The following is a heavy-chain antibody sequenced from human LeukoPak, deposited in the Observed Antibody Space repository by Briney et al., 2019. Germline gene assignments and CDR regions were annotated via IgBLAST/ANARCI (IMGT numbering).Heavy chain of an antibody. CDR3: ARESRYCSGGSCYLNY. J-gene: IGHJ4*02. CDR1: GGTFSSHA. V-gene: IGHV1-69*01. CDR2: IIPIFGTA. D-gene: IGHD2-15*01. Sequence: ASVKVSCKASGGTFSSHAISWVRQAPGQGLEWMGGIIPIFGTANYAQKFQGRVTITADESTSTAYMELSSLRSEDTAVYYCARESRYCSGGSCYLNYWGQGTLVTVSS.